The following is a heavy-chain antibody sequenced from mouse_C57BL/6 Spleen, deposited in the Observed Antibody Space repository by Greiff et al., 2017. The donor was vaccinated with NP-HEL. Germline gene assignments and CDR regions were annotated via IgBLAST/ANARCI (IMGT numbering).Heavy chain of an antibody. V-gene: IGHV3-6*01. CDR2: ISYDGSN. Sequence: EVKLMESGPGLVKPSQSLSLTCSVTGYSITSGYYWNWIRQFPGNKLEWMGYISYDGSNNYNPSLKNRISITRNTSKNQFFLKLNSVTTEDTATYYCARVNWYLDYWGQGTTLTVSS. CDR3: ARVNWYLDY. CDR1: GYSITSGYY. J-gene: IGHJ2*01. D-gene: IGHD4-1*01.